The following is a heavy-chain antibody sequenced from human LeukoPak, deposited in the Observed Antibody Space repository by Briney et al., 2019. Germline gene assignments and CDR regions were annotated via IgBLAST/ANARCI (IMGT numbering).Heavy chain of an antibody. CDR1: GFTFTTFW. CDR2: INHDGSST. CDR3: ARGRPPAAY. Sequence: PGGSLRLSCATSGFTFTTFWMHWVRQAPGKGLVWVSRINHDGSSTNYADSVKGRFTISRDNAKNTVYLQMNSLRAEDTALYYCARGRPPAAYWGQGTLVTVSS. J-gene: IGHJ4*02. V-gene: IGHV3-74*01.